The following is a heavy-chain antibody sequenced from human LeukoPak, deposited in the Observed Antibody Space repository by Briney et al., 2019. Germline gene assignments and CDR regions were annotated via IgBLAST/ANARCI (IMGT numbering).Heavy chain of an antibody. J-gene: IGHJ5*02. CDR2: IIPIFGTA. D-gene: IGHD5-12*01. CDR1: GGTFSSYA. Sequence: ASVKVSCKASGGTFSSYAISWVRQAPGQGLEGMGGIIPIFGTANYAQKFQGRVTITTDESTSTAYMELSSLRSEDTAVYYCARGGGLYSGYDYYWFDPWGQGTLVTVSS. CDR3: ARGGGLYSGYDYYWFDP. V-gene: IGHV1-69*05.